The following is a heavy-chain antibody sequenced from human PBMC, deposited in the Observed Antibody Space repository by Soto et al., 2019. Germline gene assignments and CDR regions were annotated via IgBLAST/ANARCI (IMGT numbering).Heavy chain of an antibody. CDR1: GYTFTSYD. Sequence: QVQLVQSGAEVKKPGASVKVSCKASGYTFTSYDINCVRQATGQGLERMGWMNHNSGNPGYAPKFQGRVTMTRNTSISPVYMELSSLRSEDTAVSYCARGQRGLIVVVVAALWFDPWGQGTLVTVSS. CDR2: MNHNSGNP. CDR3: ARGQRGLIVVVVAALWFDP. D-gene: IGHD2-15*01. V-gene: IGHV1-8*01. J-gene: IGHJ5*02.